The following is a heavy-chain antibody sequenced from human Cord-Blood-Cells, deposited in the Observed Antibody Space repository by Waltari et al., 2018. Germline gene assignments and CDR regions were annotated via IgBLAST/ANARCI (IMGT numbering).Heavy chain of an antibody. V-gene: IGHV1-24*01. CDR1: GYTLTELS. CDR3: ATAYYDSSGYYYDY. Sequence: QVQLVQSGAEVKKPGASVKVACKVSGYTLTELSMHWVLQAPGKGLEWMGGFDHEDGETIYAQKFQGRVTMTEDTSTDTAYMELSSLRSEDTAVYYCATAYYDSSGYYYDYWGQGTLVTVSS. J-gene: IGHJ4*02. D-gene: IGHD3-22*01. CDR2: FDHEDGET.